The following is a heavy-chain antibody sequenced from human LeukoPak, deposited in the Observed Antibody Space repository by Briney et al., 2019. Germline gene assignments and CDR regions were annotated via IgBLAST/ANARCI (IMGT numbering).Heavy chain of an antibody. CDR3: ARDLRSNTAMVTFDY. J-gene: IGHJ4*02. CDR2: ISSSSSYT. V-gene: IGHV3-11*06. CDR1: GFTFSDYY. Sequence: GGSLRLSCAASGFTFSDYYMSWIRQAPGKGLEWVSYISSSSSYTNCADSVKGRFTISRDNAKNSLYLQMNSLRAEDTAVYYCARDLRSNTAMVTFDYWGQGTLVTVSS. D-gene: IGHD5-18*01.